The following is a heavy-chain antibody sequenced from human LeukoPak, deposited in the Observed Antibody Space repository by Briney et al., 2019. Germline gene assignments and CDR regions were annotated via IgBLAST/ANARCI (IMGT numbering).Heavy chain of an antibody. V-gene: IGHV3-23*01. Sequence: GGSLRLSCAASGSTFNTYAMNWVRQAPGKGLEWVSVIIGNGGDIHYAGSVRGRFTISRDNSKNTLYLQMNSLRVEDTAVYYCAKDRIPDGRYSIDFWGPGTLVTVSS. CDR3: AKDRIPDGRYSIDF. CDR1: GSTFNTYA. CDR2: IIGNGGDI. J-gene: IGHJ4*02. D-gene: IGHD5-24*01.